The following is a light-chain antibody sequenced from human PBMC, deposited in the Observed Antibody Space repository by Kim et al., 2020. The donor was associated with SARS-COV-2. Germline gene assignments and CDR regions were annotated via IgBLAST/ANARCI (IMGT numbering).Light chain of an antibody. J-gene: IGKJ4*01. CDR3: QQYNSYPLT. CDR1: QDISNF. Sequence: DIQMTQSPSSLSASVGDRVTITCRASQDISNFLAWFQQKPGKAPQSLIYAASNLQSGVPSKFSGSRSGTDFTLTISSLQPEDFATYYCQQYNSYPLTFGGGTKVEI. CDR2: AAS. V-gene: IGKV1-16*02.